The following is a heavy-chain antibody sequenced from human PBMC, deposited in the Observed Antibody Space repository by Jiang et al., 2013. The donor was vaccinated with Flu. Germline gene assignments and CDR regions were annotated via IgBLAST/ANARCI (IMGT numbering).Heavy chain of an antibody. J-gene: IGHJ5*02. V-gene: IGHV2-5*02. CDR2: IYWDDDK. CDR1: GFSLSTSGVG. CDR3: AHRRRLRSSINWFDP. Sequence: KPTQTLTLTCTFSGFSLSTSGVGVGWIRQPPGKALEWLALIYWDDDKRYSPSLKSRLTITKDTSKNQVVLTMTNMDPVDTATYYCAHRRRLRSSINWFDPWGQGTLVTVSS. D-gene: IGHD4-17*01.